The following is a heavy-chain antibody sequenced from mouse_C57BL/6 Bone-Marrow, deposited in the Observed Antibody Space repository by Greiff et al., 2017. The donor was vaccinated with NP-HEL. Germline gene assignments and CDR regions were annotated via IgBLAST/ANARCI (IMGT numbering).Heavy chain of an antibody. V-gene: IGHV1-69*01. CDR1: GYTFTSYW. J-gene: IGHJ2*01. CDR3: AVDYYFDY. CDR2: IDPSDSYT. D-gene: IGHD2-4*01. Sequence: VQLQQPGAELVMPGASVKLSCKASGYTFTSYWMHWVKQRPGQGLEWIGEIDPSDSYTNYNQKFKGKSTLTVDKSSSTAYMQLSSLTSEDSAVYYCAVDYYFDYWGQGTTLPVSS.